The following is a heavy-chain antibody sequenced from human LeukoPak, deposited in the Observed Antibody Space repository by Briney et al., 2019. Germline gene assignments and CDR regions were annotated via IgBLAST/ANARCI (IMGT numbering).Heavy chain of an antibody. V-gene: IGHV1-2*02. CDR2: INPNSGGT. Sequence: ASVKVSCKFSGYTLAELSMHWVRQAPGQGLEWMGWINPNSGGTNYAQKFQGRVTMTRDTSISTAYMELSRLRSDDTAVYYCARDLLTMGATRYYFDYWGQGTLVTVSS. CDR3: ARDLLTMGATRYYFDY. J-gene: IGHJ4*02. CDR1: GYTLAELS. D-gene: IGHD1-26*01.